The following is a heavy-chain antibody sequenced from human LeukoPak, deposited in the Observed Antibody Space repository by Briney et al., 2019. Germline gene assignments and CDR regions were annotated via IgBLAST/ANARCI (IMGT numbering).Heavy chain of an antibody. D-gene: IGHD5-24*01. CDR3: AKDDAWLQYGN. V-gene: IGHV3-21*04. J-gene: IGHJ4*02. CDR1: GFTFSSYD. Sequence: PGGSLRLSCAGSGFTFSSYDMNWVRQAPGKGLEWVSSISGSSSYIYYADSVKGRFTISRDNSKNTLYLQMNSLRPEDTAVYYCAKDDAWLQYGNWGRGTLVTVSS. CDR2: ISGSSSYI.